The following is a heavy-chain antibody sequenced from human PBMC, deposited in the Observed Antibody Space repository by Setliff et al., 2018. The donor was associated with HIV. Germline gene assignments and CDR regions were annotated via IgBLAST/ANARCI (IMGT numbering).Heavy chain of an antibody. J-gene: IGHJ5*02. Sequence: GGSLRLSCAASGFTFDDYDMSWVRQGQGKGLEWVSGINWNGGSTDYADSVKGRFIISRDNAKNSLYLEMNSLRAEDTAVYLCANLWEVGAWGQGTLVTVSS. CDR2: INWNGGST. CDR1: GFTFDDYD. V-gene: IGHV3-20*04. D-gene: IGHD1-26*01. CDR3: ANLWEVGA.